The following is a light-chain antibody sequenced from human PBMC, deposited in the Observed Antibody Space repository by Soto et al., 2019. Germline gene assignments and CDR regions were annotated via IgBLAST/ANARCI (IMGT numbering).Light chain of an antibody. V-gene: IGLV2-8*01. Sequence: QSVLTQPPSASGSPGQSVTISCTGTSSDVGRYDYVSWYQQHPGKAPKLMIHEVTKRPSGVPDRFSGSKSGNTASLTVSGIQAEDEADYYCSSYAGSKILVFGGGTKVTVL. J-gene: IGLJ3*02. CDR1: SSDVGRYDY. CDR3: SSYAGSKILV. CDR2: EVT.